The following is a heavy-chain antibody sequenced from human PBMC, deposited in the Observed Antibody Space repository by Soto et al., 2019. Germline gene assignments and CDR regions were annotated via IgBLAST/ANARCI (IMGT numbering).Heavy chain of an antibody. Sequence: QEQLVQSGAEVKKPGASVKVSCKASGYTFSGYYIHWLRQAPGQGLEWMGWINPNSGGTNYAQKCQGRVNVTRDTPTSTAYMELSRLTSDDTAVYYCARSLTEGYCTITGCYTRPLYGMDVWGQGTTVTVSS. CDR2: INPNSGGT. V-gene: IGHV1-2*02. J-gene: IGHJ6*02. CDR3: ARSLTEGYCTITGCYTRPLYGMDV. D-gene: IGHD2-2*02. CDR1: GYTFSGYY.